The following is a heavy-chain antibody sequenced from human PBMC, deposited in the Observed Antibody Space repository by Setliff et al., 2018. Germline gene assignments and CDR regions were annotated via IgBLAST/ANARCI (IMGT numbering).Heavy chain of an antibody. V-gene: IGHV3-23*01. CDR2: VSGSRTT. CDR3: TRPALDLEFDP. CDR1: GFIFSNFA. D-gene: IGHD1-1*01. Sequence: GGSLRLSCATSGFIFSNFAMSWVRQAPGKGLQWVATVSGSRTTYYADSVEGRFSISRDNSKNTVDLEMRSLTADDTALYYCTRPALDLEFDPWGQGTLVTVSS. J-gene: IGHJ5*02.